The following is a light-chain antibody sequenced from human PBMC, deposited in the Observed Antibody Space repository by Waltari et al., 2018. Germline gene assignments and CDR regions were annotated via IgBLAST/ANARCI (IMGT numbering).Light chain of an antibody. CDR3: QQYNNWPPA. J-gene: IGKJ1*01. V-gene: IGKV3-15*01. CDR2: VSS. Sequence: EIVMTQSPATLSVSPGERATLSCRASRSVSSNLAWYQQKPGQAPRLLIYVSSTRATGIPARFSGSGSGTEFTLTISSLQSEDFAVYYCQQYNNWPPAFGQGTKVEIK. CDR1: RSVSSN.